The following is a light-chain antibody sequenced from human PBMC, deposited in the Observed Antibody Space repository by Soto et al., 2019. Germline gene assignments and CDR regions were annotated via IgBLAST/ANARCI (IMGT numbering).Light chain of an antibody. CDR1: QSVSSY. CDR2: DAS. CDR3: QQRSNWLT. V-gene: IGKV3-11*01. J-gene: IGKJ4*01. Sequence: EIVLTQSPATLSLSPGERATRSCRASQSVSSYLAWYQQKPGQAPRLLIYDASNRATGIPARFSGSGSGTDFTLTISSLEPEDFAVYYCQQRSNWLTFGGGTRWIS.